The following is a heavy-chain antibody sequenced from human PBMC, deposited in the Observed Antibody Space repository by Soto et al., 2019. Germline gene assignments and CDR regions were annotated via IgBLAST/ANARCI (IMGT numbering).Heavy chain of an antibody. D-gene: IGHD3-9*01. CDR3: ARDLRYFGYGAFDI. CDR1: SGSISSSNW. V-gene: IGHV4-4*02. CDR2: IYHSGST. J-gene: IGHJ3*02. Sequence: SETLPLTWAVSSGSISSSNWLSWVRQTPGKGLEWIGYIYHSGSTNYNPSLKSRVTISVDTSKNQFSLKLSSVTAADTAVYYCARDLRYFGYGAFDIWGQGTMVTVSS.